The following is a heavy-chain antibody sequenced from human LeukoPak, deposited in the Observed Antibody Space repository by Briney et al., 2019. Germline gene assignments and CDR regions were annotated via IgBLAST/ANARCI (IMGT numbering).Heavy chain of an antibody. CDR3: ARVSSGYDKALDY. J-gene: IGHJ4*02. CDR1: RYTFTSYY. V-gene: IGHV1-46*01. Sequence: ASVKVSCKASRYTFTSYYMHWVRQAPGQGLEWMGIINPSGGSTSYAQKFQGRVTMTRDTSTSTVYMELSSLRSEDTAVYCCARVSSGYDKALDYWGQGTLVTVSS. CDR2: INPSGGST. D-gene: IGHD5-12*01.